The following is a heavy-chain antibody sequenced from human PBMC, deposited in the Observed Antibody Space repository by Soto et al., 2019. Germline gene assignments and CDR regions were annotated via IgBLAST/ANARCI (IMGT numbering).Heavy chain of an antibody. J-gene: IGHJ6*02. D-gene: IGHD2-15*01. Sequence: SVKLSCKASGGTFSSYAISWVRQAPGQGLEWMGGIIPIFGTANYAQKFQGRVTITADESTSTAYMELSSLRSEDTAVYYCARQELGYCSGGSCRYYYYGMDVWGQGTTVTVSS. CDR2: IIPIFGTA. CDR1: GGTFSSYA. CDR3: ARQELGYCSGGSCRYYYYGMDV. V-gene: IGHV1-69*13.